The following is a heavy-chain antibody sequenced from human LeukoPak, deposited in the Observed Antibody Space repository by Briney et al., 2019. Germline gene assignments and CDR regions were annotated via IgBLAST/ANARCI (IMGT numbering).Heavy chain of an antibody. D-gene: IGHD3-10*01. Sequence: ASVKVSCKVSGYTLTELSMHWVRQAPGKGLEWMGGFDPEDGEAIYAQKFQGRDTMTEDTSTDTAYMELSSLRSEDTAVYYCATRSFYYRDAFDIWGQGTMATVSS. J-gene: IGHJ3*02. V-gene: IGHV1-24*01. CDR3: ATRSFYYRDAFDI. CDR1: GYTLTELS. CDR2: FDPEDGEA.